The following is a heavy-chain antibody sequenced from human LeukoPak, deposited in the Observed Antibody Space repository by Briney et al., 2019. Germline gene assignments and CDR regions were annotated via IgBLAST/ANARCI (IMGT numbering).Heavy chain of an antibody. CDR3: ARGGRKGDYSAFDY. J-gene: IGHJ4*02. Sequence: SQTLSLTCATSGDSVSSNSAAWNWIRQSPSRGLEWLGRTYYRSKWYNDYAVSVKSRITINPDTSKNQFSLQLNSVTPEDTAVYYCARGGRKGDYSAFDYWGQGTLVTVSS. CDR2: TYYRSKWYN. D-gene: IGHD4-17*01. CDR1: GDSVSSNSAA. V-gene: IGHV6-1*01.